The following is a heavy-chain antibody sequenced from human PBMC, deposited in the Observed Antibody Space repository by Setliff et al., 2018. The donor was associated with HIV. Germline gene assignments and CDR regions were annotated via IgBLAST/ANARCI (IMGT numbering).Heavy chain of an antibody. V-gene: IGHV4-59*01. J-gene: IGHJ3*02. Sequence: KPSETLSLTCTVSGGSISSYYWSWIRQPPGRGLEWIGYIYYGGGTNYNPSLKSRVTISVDTSKNQFSLKLSSVTAADTAVYYCASSPSKRGYSYAPGGGAFNIWGQGTKVTVS. CDR2: IYYGGGT. D-gene: IGHD5-18*01. CDR3: ASSPSKRGYSYAPGGGAFNI. CDR1: GGSISSYY.